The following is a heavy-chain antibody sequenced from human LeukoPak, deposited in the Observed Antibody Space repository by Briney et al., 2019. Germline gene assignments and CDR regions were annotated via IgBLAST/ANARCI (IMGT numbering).Heavy chain of an antibody. CDR2: IYWDDDK. CDR1: GFSLSTSDVG. J-gene: IGHJ5*02. CDR3: AHRGTKNWFDP. V-gene: IGHV2-5*02. Sequence: VSGPTLVKPTQTLTLTCTFSGFSLSTSDVGVSWISQPPGKALEWLGIIYWDDDKRYRPSLKSRLTIIKDTSTNQLVLIMTNMNPGDTATYYCAHRGTKNWFDPWGQGTLVTVSS.